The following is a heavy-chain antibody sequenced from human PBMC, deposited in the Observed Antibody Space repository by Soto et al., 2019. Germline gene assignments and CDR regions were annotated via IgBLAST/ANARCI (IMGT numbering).Heavy chain of an antibody. D-gene: IGHD2-21*01. J-gene: IGHJ5*02. Sequence: QVQLQESGPGLVKPSETLSLTCTVSGGSISSGDYYWTWIRQPPGQGLEGLGYIYYDGTTYYNPSLKSRLTMSIDTSKNQFSLKLNSLTAADTAVYYCARDRRWLSRGPNNWFDPWGQGTLVTVSS. CDR3: ARDRRWLSRGPNNWFDP. CDR1: GGSISSGDYY. V-gene: IGHV4-30-4*08. CDR2: IYYDGTT.